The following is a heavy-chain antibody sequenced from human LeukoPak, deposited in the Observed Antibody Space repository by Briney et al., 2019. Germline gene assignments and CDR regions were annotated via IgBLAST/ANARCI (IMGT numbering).Heavy chain of an antibody. V-gene: IGHV1-46*01. J-gene: IGHJ4*02. CDR1: GYTFTTYY. D-gene: IGHD2-15*01. CDR2: VNPSGGST. Sequence: GASVKVSCKASGYTFTTYYMHWVRQAPGQGLDWMGIVNPSGGSTSYAQKFRGRVTMTRDMSTSTVFMDLSSLRSEDTAVYYCARSDCSGGSCFFDYWGQGTLVTVSS. CDR3: ARSDCSGGSCFFDY.